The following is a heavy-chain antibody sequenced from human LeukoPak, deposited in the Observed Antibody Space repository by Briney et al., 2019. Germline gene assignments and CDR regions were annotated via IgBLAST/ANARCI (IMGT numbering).Heavy chain of an antibody. V-gene: IGHV4-39*07. Sequence: PSETLSLTCPVPGGPISSSRYYWGWIRQPPGKELEWMGSIYYSGRTYYNPSLKSRVTISVDTSKNQFSLKLSSVTAADTAVYYCARGQQPYYYGSGSYYYNWFDPWGQGTLVTVSS. D-gene: IGHD3-10*01. CDR3: ARGQQPYYYGSGSYYYNWFDP. CDR1: GGPISSSRYY. J-gene: IGHJ5*02. CDR2: IYYSGRT.